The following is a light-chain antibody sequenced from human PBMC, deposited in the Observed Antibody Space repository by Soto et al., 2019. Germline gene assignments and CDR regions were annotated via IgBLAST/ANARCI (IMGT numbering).Light chain of an antibody. CDR2: GAS. Sequence: EIVLTQSPGTLSLSPGERATLSCRASQSVSSSYLAWYQQKPGQAPRLIIYGASSRATGIPDTFSGSWSGTDFTLTISRLEPEDFAVYYCQQYGSSPYTFGQGTKLEI. CDR1: QSVSSSY. V-gene: IGKV3-20*01. CDR3: QQYGSSPYT. J-gene: IGKJ2*01.